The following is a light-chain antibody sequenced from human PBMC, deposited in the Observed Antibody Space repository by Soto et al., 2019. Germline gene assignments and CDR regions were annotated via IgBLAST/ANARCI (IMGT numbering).Light chain of an antibody. CDR2: DTS. CDR1: QSVNSNY. Sequence: EIVLMQSPGTLSLSPGEGATLSCRASQSVNSNYLAWYQQKPGQAPTVLIFDTSRRATGDPDSFSGSGSGTDFTLTISRLEPDDFAVYYCQQYGSSQFTFGPGTKVNIK. CDR3: QQYGSSQFT. V-gene: IGKV3-20*01. J-gene: IGKJ3*01.